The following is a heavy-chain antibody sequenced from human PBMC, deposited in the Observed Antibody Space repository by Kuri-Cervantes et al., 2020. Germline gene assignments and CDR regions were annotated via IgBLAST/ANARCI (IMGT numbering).Heavy chain of an antibody. D-gene: IGHD3-10*01. CDR1: GFSLTTSGIG. V-gene: IGHV2-5*02. CDR2: IYWDDDK. CDR3: ALEMYSYVAGTSPV. Sequence: SGPTLVKPTQTLTLTCTFSGFSLTTSGIGVGWICQPPGEALEWLALIYWDDDKRYNSSLKSRLTITKDTSKSQVVLTMTNMDPVDTATYYCALEMYSYVAGTSPVWGQGNLVNVSS. J-gene: IGHJ4*02.